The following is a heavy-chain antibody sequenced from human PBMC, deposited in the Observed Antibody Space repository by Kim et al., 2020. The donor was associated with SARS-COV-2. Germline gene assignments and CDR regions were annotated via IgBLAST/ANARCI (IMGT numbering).Heavy chain of an antibody. J-gene: IGHJ4*02. Sequence: YADSVKGRFPNSSDNSRSTLYLQMNSLRAEDTAVYYCARVNYTSSWYADYWGQGTLVTVSS. D-gene: IGHD6-13*01. V-gene: IGHV3-33*01. CDR3: ARVNYTSSWYADY.